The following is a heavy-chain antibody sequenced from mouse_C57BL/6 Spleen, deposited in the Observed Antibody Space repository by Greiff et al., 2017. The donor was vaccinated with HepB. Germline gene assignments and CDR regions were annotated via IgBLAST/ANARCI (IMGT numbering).Heavy chain of an antibody. D-gene: IGHD2-3*01. CDR2: IDPSDSYT. CDR3: ARKAVYDGYYEFAY. V-gene: IGHV1-50*01. CDR1: GYTFTSYW. Sequence: QVQLQQPGAELVKPGASVKLSCKASGYTFTSYWMQWVNQRPGQGLEWIGEIDPSDSYTNYNQKFRGKATLTVDTSSSTAYMQLSSLTSEDSAVYYCARKAVYDGYYEFAYWGQGTLVTVSA. J-gene: IGHJ3*01.